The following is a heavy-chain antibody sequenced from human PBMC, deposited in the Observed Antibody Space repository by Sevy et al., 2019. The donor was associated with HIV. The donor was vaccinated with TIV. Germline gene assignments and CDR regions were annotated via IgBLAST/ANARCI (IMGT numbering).Heavy chain of an antibody. V-gene: IGHV1-46*03. Sequence: ASVKVSCKASGYTFTSYYMHWVRQAPGQGLEWMGIINPSGGSTSYAQKFQGRVTMTRDTSTSTVYMELGSLRSEDTAVYYCAREGSSSSKGNWFDPWGQGTLVTVSS. CDR1: GYTFTSYY. J-gene: IGHJ5*02. CDR2: INPSGGST. CDR3: AREGSSSSKGNWFDP. D-gene: IGHD6-6*01.